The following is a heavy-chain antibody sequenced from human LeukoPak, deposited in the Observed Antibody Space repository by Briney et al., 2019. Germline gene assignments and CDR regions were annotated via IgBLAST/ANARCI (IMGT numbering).Heavy chain of an antibody. J-gene: IGHJ4*02. CDR2: ISWNSGSI. V-gene: IGHV3-9*01. Sequence: GRSLRLSCAASGFTFDDYAMHWVRQAPGKGLEWVSGISWNSGSIGYADSVKGRFTISRDNAKNSLYLQMNSLRAEDTALYYCAKDKIVRGVIMTAESWGQGTLVTVSS. CDR1: GFTFDDYA. D-gene: IGHD3-10*01. CDR3: AKDKIVRGVIMTAES.